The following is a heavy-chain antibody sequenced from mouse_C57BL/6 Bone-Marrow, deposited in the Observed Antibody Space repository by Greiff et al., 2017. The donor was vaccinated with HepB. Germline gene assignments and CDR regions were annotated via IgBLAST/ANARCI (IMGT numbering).Heavy chain of an antibody. Sequence: QVQLQQSGAELAKPGASVKLSCKASGYTFTSYWMHWVKQRPGQGLEWIGYINPSSGYTKYNQKFKDKATSTADKSSSTAYMQLSSLTYEDSAVYYCARWLLRGVYWYFDVWGTGTTVTVSS. V-gene: IGHV1-7*01. CDR1: GYTFTSYW. CDR2: INPSSGYT. J-gene: IGHJ1*03. D-gene: IGHD2-3*01. CDR3: ARWLLRGVYWYFDV.